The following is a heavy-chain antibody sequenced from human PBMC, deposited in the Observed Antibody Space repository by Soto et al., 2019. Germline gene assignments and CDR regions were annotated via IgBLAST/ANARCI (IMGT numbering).Heavy chain of an antibody. V-gene: IGHV1-69*06. CDR2: IIPISGAA. CDR3: ARDMTRTVVPYFDF. J-gene: IGHJ4*02. Sequence: QVQLVQSGAEVKKPGSSVKVSCKASGGTFSNYVVNWVRQAPGQGLEWMGRIIPISGAANYAQKFQGRDTITADKTTSTSYMELSSLRSEDTAVYYCARDMTRTVVPYFDFWGQGTLVTVSS. CDR1: GGTFSNYV. D-gene: IGHD1-7*01.